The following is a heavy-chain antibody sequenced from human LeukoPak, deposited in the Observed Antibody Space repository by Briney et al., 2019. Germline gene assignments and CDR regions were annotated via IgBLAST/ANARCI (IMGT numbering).Heavy chain of an antibody. CDR1: GYTFTGYY. CDR2: INPNSGGT. V-gene: IGHV1-2*02. CDR3: ARDRVVAREENWFDP. D-gene: IGHD2-15*01. Sequence: GASAEVSCKASGYTFTGYYMHWVRQAPGQGLEWMGWINPNSGGTNYAQKFQGRVTMTRDTSISTAYMELSRLRSDDTAVYYCARDRVVAREENWFDPWGQGTLVTVSS. J-gene: IGHJ5*02.